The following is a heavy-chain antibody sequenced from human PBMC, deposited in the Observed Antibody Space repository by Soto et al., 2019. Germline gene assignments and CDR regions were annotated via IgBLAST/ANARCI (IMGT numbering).Heavy chain of an antibody. V-gene: IGHV1-69*13. CDR1: GGTFSSYA. D-gene: IGHD6-13*01. Sequence: SVKVSCKASGGTFSSYAISWVRQAPGQGLEWMGGIIPIFGTANYAQKFQGRVTITADESTSTAYMELSSLRSEDTAVYYCERDELVGYLDYWGQGTLITVSS. CDR2: IIPIFGTA. CDR3: ERDELVGYLDY. J-gene: IGHJ4*02.